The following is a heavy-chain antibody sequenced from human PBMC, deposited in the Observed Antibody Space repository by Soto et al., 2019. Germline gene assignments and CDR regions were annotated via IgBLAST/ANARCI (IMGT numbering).Heavy chain of an antibody. CDR1: GFTFSDYY. V-gene: IGHV3-11*05. J-gene: IGHJ2*01. D-gene: IGHD6-19*01. Sequence: QVQLVESGGGLVKPGGSLRLSCAASGFTFSDYYMSWLRQAPGKGLEWVSYISSSSSYTNYADSVKGRFPISRDNAKNSLYLQMNSLRAEDTAVYYCARKVAVARWYFDLWGRGTLVTVSS. CDR3: ARKVAVARWYFDL. CDR2: ISSSSSYT.